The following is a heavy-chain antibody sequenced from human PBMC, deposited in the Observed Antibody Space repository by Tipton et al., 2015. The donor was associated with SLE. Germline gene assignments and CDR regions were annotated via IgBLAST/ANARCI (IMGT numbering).Heavy chain of an antibody. CDR1: GGSISSSSYY. J-gene: IGHJ2*01. D-gene: IGHD6-6*01. V-gene: IGHV4-39*01. Sequence: TLSLTCTVSGGSISSSSYYWGWIRQPPGKGLEWIGSIYYSGSTYYNPSLKSRVTVSVDTPKNQFSVNLSSVTAADTAVYYCAPSIAARPRDWYFDLWGRGTLVTVSS. CDR2: IYYSGST. CDR3: APSIAARPRDWYFDL.